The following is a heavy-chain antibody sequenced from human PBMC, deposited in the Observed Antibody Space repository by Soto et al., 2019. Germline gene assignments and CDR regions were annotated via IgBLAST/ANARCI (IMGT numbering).Heavy chain of an antibody. D-gene: IGHD1-26*01. CDR2: IYYSGST. CDR1: GGSISSGGYY. J-gene: IGHJ4*02. CDR3: ARDLSGSYHGFGPFDY. Sequence: SETLSLTYTVSGGSISSGGYYWSWIRQHPGKGLEWIGYIYYSGSTYYNPSLKSRVTISVDTSKNQFSLKLSSVTAADTPVYYCARDLSGSYHGFGPFDYWGQGHLVTVSA. V-gene: IGHV4-31*03.